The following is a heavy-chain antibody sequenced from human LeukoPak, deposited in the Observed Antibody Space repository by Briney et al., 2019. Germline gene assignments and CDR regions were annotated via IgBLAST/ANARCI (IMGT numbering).Heavy chain of an antibody. Sequence: SETLSLTCTVSGGSINSGRYYWSWIRQPAGRGLEWIGHISTSGRTSYSPSLKSRVTISVDTSKNQFSLKMSSVSAADTAVYYCATHRGGGYEGPQINWFDPWGQGTLVTGSS. J-gene: IGHJ5*02. V-gene: IGHV4-61*09. CDR2: ISTSGRT. D-gene: IGHD5-12*01. CDR1: GGSINSGRYY. CDR3: ATHRGGGYEGPQINWFDP.